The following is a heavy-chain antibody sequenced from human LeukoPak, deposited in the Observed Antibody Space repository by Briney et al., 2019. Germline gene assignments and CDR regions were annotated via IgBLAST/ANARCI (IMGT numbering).Heavy chain of an antibody. D-gene: IGHD6-13*01. CDR3: AKDRYTSSWYQGFDY. J-gene: IGHJ4*02. CDR2: ISGSGGST. Sequence: GGSLRLSCAASGFTFSSYAMSWVRQAPGKGLEWVSAISGSGGSTYYADSVKGRFTISRDNSKNTLYLQTNSLRAKDTAVYYCAKDRYTSSWYQGFDYWGQGTLVTVSS. V-gene: IGHV3-23*01. CDR1: GFTFSSYA.